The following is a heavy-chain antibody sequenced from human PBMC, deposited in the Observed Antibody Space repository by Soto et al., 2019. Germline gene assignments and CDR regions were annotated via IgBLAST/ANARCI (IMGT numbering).Heavy chain of an antibody. J-gene: IGHJ4*02. CDR3: ASTIAAAGTPYYSSLFDY. V-gene: IGHV4-39*01. D-gene: IGHD6-13*01. CDR1: GGSISSSSYY. Sequence: QLQLQESGPGLVKPSETLSLTCTVSGGSISSSSYYWGWIRQPPGKGLEWIGSIYYSGSTYYNPSLKSRVTISVDTSKNQFSLKLSSVTAADTAVYYCASTIAAAGTPYYSSLFDYWGQGTLVTVSS. CDR2: IYYSGST.